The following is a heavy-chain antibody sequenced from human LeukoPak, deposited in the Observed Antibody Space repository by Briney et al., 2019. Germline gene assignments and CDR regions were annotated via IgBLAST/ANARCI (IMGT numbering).Heavy chain of an antibody. CDR1: GFTFDDYA. Sequence: GGSLRLSCAASGFTFDDYAMHWVRQAPGKGLEWVSGISWNSGSIGYADSVKGRFTISRDNAKNSLYLQMNSLRAEDTALYYCAKVSQPGFGLASAWFDPWGQGTLVTVSS. J-gene: IGHJ5*02. D-gene: IGHD3-10*01. V-gene: IGHV3-9*01. CDR3: AKVSQPGFGLASAWFDP. CDR2: ISWNSGSI.